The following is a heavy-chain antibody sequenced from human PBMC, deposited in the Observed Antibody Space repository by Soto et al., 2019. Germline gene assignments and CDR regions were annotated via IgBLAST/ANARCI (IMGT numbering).Heavy chain of an antibody. J-gene: IGHJ4*02. CDR3: ARAPILWFGELLYFDY. D-gene: IGHD3-10*01. CDR2: IYYSGST. CDR1: GGSVSSGSYY. V-gene: IGHV4-61*01. Sequence: ETLSLSCPVSGGSVSSGSYYWSWIRQPPGKGLEWIGYIYYSGSTNYNPPLKSRVTISVDTSKNQFSLKLSSVTAADTAVYYCARAPILWFGELLYFDYWGQGTLVTVYS.